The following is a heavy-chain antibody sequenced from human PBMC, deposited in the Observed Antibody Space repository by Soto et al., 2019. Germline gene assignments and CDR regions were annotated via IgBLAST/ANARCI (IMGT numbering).Heavy chain of an antibody. D-gene: IGHD6-19*01. V-gene: IGHV3-30-3*01. CDR2: ISYDGSNK. Sequence: QVQLVEAGGGVVQPGRSLRLACAASGFNFSSYALSGARQAQGTGLEWVAGISYDGSNKYYADSVQGRFTISRDTSKNTLYLHMNSLRAEATAVYYCASDMIHGWYSHDYYGMDVWGQGTTVTVSS. CDR1: GFNFSSYA. J-gene: IGHJ6*02. CDR3: ASDMIHGWYSHDYYGMDV.